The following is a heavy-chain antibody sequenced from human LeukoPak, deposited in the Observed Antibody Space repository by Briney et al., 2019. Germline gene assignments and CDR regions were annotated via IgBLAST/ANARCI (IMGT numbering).Heavy chain of an antibody. Sequence: HGGSLRPSCAASGFTFSCYAMSWRRPAPGKGLEWVSAISGSGGSTYYADSVKGRFTISRDNSKNTLYLQMNSLRAEDTAVYYCAKGGDIVVVPAAGYYYYGMDVWGQGTTVTVSS. CDR2: ISGSGGST. CDR1: GFTFSCYA. D-gene: IGHD2-2*01. J-gene: IGHJ6*02. CDR3: AKGGDIVVVPAAGYYYYGMDV. V-gene: IGHV3-23*01.